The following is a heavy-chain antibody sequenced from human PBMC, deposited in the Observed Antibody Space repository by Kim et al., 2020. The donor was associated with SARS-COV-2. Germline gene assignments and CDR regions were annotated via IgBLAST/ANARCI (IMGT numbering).Heavy chain of an antibody. J-gene: IGHJ6*03. CDR2: IRSKAYGGTT. D-gene: IGHD6-6*01. V-gene: IGHV3-49*03. CDR1: GFTFGDYA. CDR3: TRDRVGLVHYDYYYYMDV. Sequence: GGSLRLSCTASGFTFGDYAMSWFRQAPGKGLEWVGFIRSKAYGGTTEYAASVQGRFTISRDDSKSIANLQMNSLNTEDTAVYYCTRDRVGLVHYDYYYYMDVWGKGTTVTVSS.